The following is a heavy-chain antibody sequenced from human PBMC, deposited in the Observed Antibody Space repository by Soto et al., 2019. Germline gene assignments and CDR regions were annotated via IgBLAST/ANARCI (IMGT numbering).Heavy chain of an antibody. CDR2: IQSAGTT. V-gene: IGHV3-53*01. Sequence: PGGSLRLSCAVSGFTVRSNFMSWVRQAPGKGLEWVSVIQSAGTTYYADSVRGRFTVSRDDSSNTLYLQMDSLRVEDTAVYYCSISPISEATAYFFSGLDVWSQGDTVTVS. D-gene: IGHD5-12*01. CDR1: GFTVRSNF. J-gene: IGHJ6*02. CDR3: SISPISEATAYFFSGLDV.